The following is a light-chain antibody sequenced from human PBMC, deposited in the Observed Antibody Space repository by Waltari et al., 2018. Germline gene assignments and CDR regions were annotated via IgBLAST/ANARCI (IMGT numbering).Light chain of an antibody. CDR1: QSITTF. CDR3: QQTSGTPLT. J-gene: IGKJ4*01. CDR2: AAS. Sequence: DIQMTQSPPSLSASVVDRVTITCRASQSITTFLNWYQQKPGKAPKLLIYAASSLQGGAPSRFSGSGSGTDFTLTINSLQPEDFATYFCQQTSGTPLTFGGGTKVEI. V-gene: IGKV1-39*01.